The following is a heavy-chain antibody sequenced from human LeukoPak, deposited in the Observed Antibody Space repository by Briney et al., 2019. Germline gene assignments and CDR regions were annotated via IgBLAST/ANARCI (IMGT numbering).Heavy chain of an antibody. CDR3: ARDPSTLLPTDDS. Sequence: GGSLRLSCVASGFTFSSYAMHWVRQTPGKGLEYVSGINSNGGSTHYANSVKGRFTISRDNSKHTLYLQMNSLRVEDTAIYYCARDPSTLLPTDDSWGQGTLVAVSS. CDR1: GFTFSSYA. V-gene: IGHV3-64*01. J-gene: IGHJ4*02. CDR2: INSNGGST. D-gene: IGHD2-2*01.